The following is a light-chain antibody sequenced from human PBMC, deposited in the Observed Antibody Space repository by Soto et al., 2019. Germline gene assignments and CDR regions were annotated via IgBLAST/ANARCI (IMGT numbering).Light chain of an antibody. Sequence: QSLLTQSPSASGAPGRRVTISCSGSSSNIGSNTVNWYQQLPGTAPKLLIYSNNQRPSGVPDRFSGSKSGTSASLAISGLQSEDEADYYCAAWDDSLNGYVFGTGT. V-gene: IGLV1-44*01. CDR1: SSNIGSNT. CDR3: AAWDDSLNGYV. CDR2: SNN. J-gene: IGLJ1*01.